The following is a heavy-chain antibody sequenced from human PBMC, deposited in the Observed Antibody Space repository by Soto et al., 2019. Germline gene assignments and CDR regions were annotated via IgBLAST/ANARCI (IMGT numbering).Heavy chain of an antibody. CDR3: ARPFLWSGYGDDNYYYGMDV. Sequence: PSETLSLTCTVSGGSISSSSYYWGWIRQPPGKGLEWIGSIYYSGSTYYNPSLKSRVTISVDTSKNQFSLKLSSVTAADTAVYYCARPFLWSGYGDDNYYYGMDVWGQGTTVTVSS. CDR1: GGSISSSSYY. J-gene: IGHJ6*02. D-gene: IGHD3-3*01. V-gene: IGHV4-39*01. CDR2: IYYSGST.